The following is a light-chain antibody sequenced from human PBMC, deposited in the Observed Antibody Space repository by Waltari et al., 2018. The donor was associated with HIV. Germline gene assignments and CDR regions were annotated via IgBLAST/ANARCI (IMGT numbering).Light chain of an antibody. J-gene: IGLJ1*01. CDR3: CSYAGAYTYV. V-gene: IGLV2-11*01. CDR1: SSDIAYFDY. CDR2: EVS. Sequence: QSALTQPRSVSGSPGQSVTISCTGTSSDIAYFDYVSWYQQYPGKAPKVIIYEVSQRPSGVPERFTASKSGITASLTISGLQDEDEADYYCCSYAGAYTYVFGTGTKVTVL.